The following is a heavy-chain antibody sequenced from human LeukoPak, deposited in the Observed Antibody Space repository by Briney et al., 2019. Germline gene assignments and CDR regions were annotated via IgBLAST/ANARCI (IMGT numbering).Heavy chain of an antibody. Sequence: GRSLRLSCAASGFTFSTYAMHWVRQAPGKGLEWVAVMSSDGNYKYYADSVKGRFTISRDNSGNTLDLQMDSLRAEDTAVYYCARRRLHVLRGVTGPPDFWGQGTLVTVSS. D-gene: IGHD3-10*01. CDR1: GFTFSTYA. V-gene: IGHV3-30*04. J-gene: IGHJ4*02. CDR2: MSSDGNYK. CDR3: ARRRLHVLRGVTGPPDF.